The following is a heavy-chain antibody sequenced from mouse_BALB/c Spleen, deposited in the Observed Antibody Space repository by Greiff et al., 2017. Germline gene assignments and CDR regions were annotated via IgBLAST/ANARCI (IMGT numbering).Heavy chain of an antibody. CDR3: ARDRDYYGSSYYAMDY. V-gene: IGHV5-15*02. D-gene: IGHD1-1*01. CDR2: ISNLAYSI. CDR1: GFTFSDYG. Sequence: EVQGVESGGGLVQPGGSRKLSCAASGFTFSDYGMAWVRQAPGKGPEWVAFISNLAYSIYYADTVTGRFTISRENAKNTLYLEMSSLRSEDTAMYYCARDRDYYGSSYYAMDYWGQGTSVTVSS. J-gene: IGHJ4*01.